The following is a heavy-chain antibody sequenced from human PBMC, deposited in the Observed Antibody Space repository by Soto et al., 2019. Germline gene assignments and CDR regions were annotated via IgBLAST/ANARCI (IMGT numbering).Heavy chain of an antibody. Sequence: SETLSLTCTVPGGSIGRSSYYWGWIRQPPGKGLEWIGSIYYSGSTYYNPSLKSRVTISVDTSKNQFSLKLSSVTAADTAVYYCAGGYSSGWYNYWGQGALVTVSS. V-gene: IGHV4-39*01. CDR1: GGSIGRSSYY. D-gene: IGHD6-19*01. CDR3: AGGYSSGWYNY. J-gene: IGHJ4*02. CDR2: IYYSGST.